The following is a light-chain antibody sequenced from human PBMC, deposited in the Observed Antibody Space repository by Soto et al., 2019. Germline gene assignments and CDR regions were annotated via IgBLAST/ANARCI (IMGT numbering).Light chain of an antibody. Sequence: QSALTPPASVSGSPGQSITISCTGTSSDVGGYNYVSWYQQNPGTAPKVMIYEVSNRPSGVSNRFSGSKSGNTASLTISGLQAEDEADYYCSSYTTSGTPVFGGGTKLTVL. V-gene: IGLV2-14*01. J-gene: IGLJ3*02. CDR3: SSYTTSGTPV. CDR2: EVS. CDR1: SSDVGGYNY.